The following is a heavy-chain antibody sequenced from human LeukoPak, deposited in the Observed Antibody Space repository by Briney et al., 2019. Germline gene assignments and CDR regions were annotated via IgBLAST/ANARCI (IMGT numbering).Heavy chain of an antibody. V-gene: IGHV1-2*02. CDR3: ARDLRYCSGGSCYFPGGGEYDY. CDR2: INPNSGGT. D-gene: IGHD2-15*01. CDR1: GYTFTCYY. Sequence: GASVKVSCKASGYTFTCYYMHGVRQAPGQGVEWMGWINPNSGGTNYAQKFQGRVTMTRATSISTAYMELSRLRSDDTAVYYCARDLRYCSGGSCYFPGGGEYDYWGQGTLVTVSS. J-gene: IGHJ4*02.